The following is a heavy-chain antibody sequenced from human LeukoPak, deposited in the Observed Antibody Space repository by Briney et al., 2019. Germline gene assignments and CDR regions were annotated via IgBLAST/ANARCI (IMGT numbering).Heavy chain of an antibody. D-gene: IGHD3-22*01. CDR1: GGSISSGGYY. J-gene: IGHJ4*02. V-gene: IGHV4-61*08. Sequence: PSETLSLTCTVSGGSISSGGYYWSWIRQHPGKGLEWIGYIYYSGSTYYNPSLKSRVTISVDTSKNQFSLKLSSVTAADTAVYYCARESNYYDSSGYYTYFDYWGQGTLATVSS. CDR3: ARESNYYDSSGYYTYFDY. CDR2: IYYSGST.